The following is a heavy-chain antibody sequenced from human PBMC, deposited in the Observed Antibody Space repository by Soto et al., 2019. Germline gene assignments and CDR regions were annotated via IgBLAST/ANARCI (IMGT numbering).Heavy chain of an antibody. CDR1: GYTFTSYG. Sequence: ASVKVSCKASGYTFTSYGFSWVRQAPGQGLEWMGWVSAYNGDTNYPQKFQARVTMTTDTSTSTAYLDSVRGRFTVSRDNAKSSLFLQMSGLSPEDTALYYCTKRRSARPGFDAFDLWGQGTMVTVSS. CDR2: VSAYNGDT. D-gene: IGHD3-10*01. V-gene: IGHV1-18*01. J-gene: IGHJ3*01. CDR3: SSLFLQMSGLSPEDTALYYCTKRRSARPGFDAFDL.